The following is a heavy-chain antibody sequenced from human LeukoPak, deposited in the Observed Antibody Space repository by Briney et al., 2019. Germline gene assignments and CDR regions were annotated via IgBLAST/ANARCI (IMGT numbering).Heavy chain of an antibody. CDR2: ISSSSSYI. CDR1: GFTLSSYS. V-gene: IGHV3-21*01. D-gene: IGHD5-18*01. Sequence: PGGSLRLSCAASGFTLSSYSMNWVRQAPGKGLEWVSSISSSSSYIYYADSVKGRFTISRDNAKNSLYLQMSSLRAEDTAVYYCARERSLQLWLQGSYMDVWGKGTTVTVSS. J-gene: IGHJ6*03. CDR3: ARERSLQLWLQGSYMDV.